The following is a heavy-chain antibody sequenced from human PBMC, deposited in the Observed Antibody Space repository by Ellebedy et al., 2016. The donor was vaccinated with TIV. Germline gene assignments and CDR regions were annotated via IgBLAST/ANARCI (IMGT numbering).Heavy chain of an antibody. CDR2: IFMSGSM. D-gene: IGHD3/OR15-3a*01. CDR3: ARGRDLSLDA. J-gene: IGHJ1*01. Sequence: GSLRLXXTVSNGSFSSYYWSWIRQSAGKGLEWIGRIFMSGSMTYNPSFKSRVTISVDTSKNQFSLKLSSVTAADTAVYYCARGRDLSLDAWGQGTLVTVSS. CDR1: NGSFSSYY. V-gene: IGHV4-4*07.